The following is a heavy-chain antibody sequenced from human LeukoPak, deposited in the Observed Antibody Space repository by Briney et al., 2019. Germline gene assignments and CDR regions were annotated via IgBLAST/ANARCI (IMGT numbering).Heavy chain of an antibody. J-gene: IGHJ3*02. CDR3: ARGMSGYTEDPFDI. Sequence: GASVKVSCKASGYTFTSYSINWGRQAPGQGLEWMAWISAYNGNTNYAQKFHGRVTLTRDTSTSTAYMELRSLRSDDTAVYFCARGMSGYTEDPFDIWGQGTVVTVSS. V-gene: IGHV1-18*01. D-gene: IGHD2-2*02. CDR1: GYTFTSYS. CDR2: ISAYNGNT.